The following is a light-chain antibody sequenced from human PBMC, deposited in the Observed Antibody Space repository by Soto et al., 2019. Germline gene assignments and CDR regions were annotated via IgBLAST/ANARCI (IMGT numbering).Light chain of an antibody. CDR1: QSVSSN. Sequence: EILMTQSPATLSASPGERATLSCRASQSVSSNLAWYQQKPGQVPRLLIYAASSRATGIPDRFSGSGSGTDFTLTISRLEPEDFAVYYCQQYGSSPQTFGQGTKVDIK. J-gene: IGKJ1*01. CDR2: AAS. V-gene: IGKV3-20*01. CDR3: QQYGSSPQT.